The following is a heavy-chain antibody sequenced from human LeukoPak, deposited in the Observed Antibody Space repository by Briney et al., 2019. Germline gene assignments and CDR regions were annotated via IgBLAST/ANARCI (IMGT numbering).Heavy chain of an antibody. CDR1: GGTFTIYA. Sequence: SVTVSFKASGGTFTIYAISWVRQAPGQGLEWMGRIIPILGIANYAQKSQGRVTITADKSTSTAYMELSSLRSEDTAVYYCASPICSGGSCHAHFDYWGQGTLVTVSS. D-gene: IGHD2-15*01. V-gene: IGHV1-69*04. CDR2: IIPILGIA. CDR3: ASPICSGGSCHAHFDY. J-gene: IGHJ4*02.